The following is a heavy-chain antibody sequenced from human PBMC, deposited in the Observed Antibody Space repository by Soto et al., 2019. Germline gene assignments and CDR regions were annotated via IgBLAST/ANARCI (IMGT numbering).Heavy chain of an antibody. CDR1: GFTVSSNY. CDR3: ARRYFYESTTSYFDY. V-gene: IGHV3-53*01. Sequence: GGYLRLSCAASGFTVSSNYMRGVRQAPGKGLEWVSVIYSVGSTYYGDSVKGRYTSSRDKAKNTLYVQMNSLRAEDTAVEYCARRYFYESTTSYFDYRG. J-gene: IGHJ4*01. CDR2: IYSVGST. D-gene: IGHD3-22*01.